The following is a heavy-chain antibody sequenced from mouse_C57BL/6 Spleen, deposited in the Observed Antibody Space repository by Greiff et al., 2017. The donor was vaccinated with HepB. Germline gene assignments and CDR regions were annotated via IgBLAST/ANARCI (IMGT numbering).Heavy chain of an antibody. CDR1: GYTFTSYW. Sequence: QVQLQQPGAELVKPGASVKLSCKASGYTFTSYWMHWVKQRPGQGLEWIGMIHPNSGSTNYNEKFKSKATLTVDKSSSTAYMQLSSLTSEDSAVYYCARDYDYDAYAMDYWGQGTSVTVSS. CDR3: ARDYDYDAYAMDY. J-gene: IGHJ4*01. D-gene: IGHD2-4*01. CDR2: IHPNSGST. V-gene: IGHV1-64*01.